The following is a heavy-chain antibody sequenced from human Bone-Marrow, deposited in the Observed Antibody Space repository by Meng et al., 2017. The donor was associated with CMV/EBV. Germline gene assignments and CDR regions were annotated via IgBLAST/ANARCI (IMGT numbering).Heavy chain of an antibody. J-gene: IGHJ4*02. CDR2: INPNSGGT. D-gene: IGHD3-10*01. Sequence: ASVKVSCKASGYTFTSYDINWVRQAPGQGLEWMGWINPNSGGTNYAQKFQGRVTMTRDTSISTAYMELSRLRSDDTAVYYCARGDLTMVRGVTDYWGQGTLVTVSS. V-gene: IGHV1-2*02. CDR1: GYTFTSYD. CDR3: ARGDLTMVRGVTDY.